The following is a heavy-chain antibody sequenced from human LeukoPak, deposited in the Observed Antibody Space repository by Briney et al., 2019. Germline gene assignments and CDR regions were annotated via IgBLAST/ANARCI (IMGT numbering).Heavy chain of an antibody. Sequence: GASVNVSCKASGYTFTRYGISWVRQAPGEELEWMGWISPYNGNTNYAPKLQGRVTMTTDTATSTAYMELTSLTSDDTAVYYCARDRQCGYWGQGTLVTVSS. CDR3: ARDRQCGY. CDR1: GYTFTRYG. V-gene: IGHV1-18*01. CDR2: ISPYNGNT. J-gene: IGHJ4*02. D-gene: IGHD2-21*01.